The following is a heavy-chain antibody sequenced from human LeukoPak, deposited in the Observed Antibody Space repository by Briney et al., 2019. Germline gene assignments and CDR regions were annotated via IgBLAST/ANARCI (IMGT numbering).Heavy chain of an antibody. CDR1: GFTFSDHY. J-gene: IGHJ4*02. CDR3: ARNEGSI. D-gene: IGHD1-26*01. V-gene: IGHV3-11*01. Sequence: PGGSLRLSCAASGFTFSDHYMSWFRQAPGKGLEWVSYISNSGSLKYYADSVKGRFTISRDNAKNSLYLQMDSLRAEETAVHYCARNEGSIWGQGTLVTVSS. CDR2: ISNSGSLK.